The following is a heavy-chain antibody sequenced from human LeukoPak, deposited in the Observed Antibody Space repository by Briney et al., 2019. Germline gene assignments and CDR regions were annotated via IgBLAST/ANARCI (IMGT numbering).Heavy chain of an antibody. CDR2: IYPLETT. V-gene: IGHV4-61*02. Sequence: SQTLSLTCTVSGDSVNSGAYYWSWLRQPAGKEPEWIGRIYPLETTNYNPSLKSRVAISVDTSKNQFSLKLSSVTAADTAVYYCARVVGAYYYYMDVWGKGTTVTVSS. D-gene: IGHD3-10*01. J-gene: IGHJ6*03. CDR3: ARVVGAYYYYMDV. CDR1: GDSVNSGAYY.